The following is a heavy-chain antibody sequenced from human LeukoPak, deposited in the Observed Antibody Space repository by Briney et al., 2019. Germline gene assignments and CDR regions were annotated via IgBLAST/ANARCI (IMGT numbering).Heavy chain of an antibody. Sequence: GGSLRPSCAASGFTFSSYAMHWVRQAPGKGLQWVAFIRYDGGNKYYADSVKGRFTISRDNSKNTLYLQMNRLRAEDTAVYYCAKESRYNWNVHYYYYYMDVWDKGNTVTVSS. V-gene: IGHV3-30*02. CDR3: AKESRYNWNVHYYYYYMDV. D-gene: IGHD1-20*01. J-gene: IGHJ6*03. CDR1: GFTFSSYA. CDR2: IRYDGGNK.